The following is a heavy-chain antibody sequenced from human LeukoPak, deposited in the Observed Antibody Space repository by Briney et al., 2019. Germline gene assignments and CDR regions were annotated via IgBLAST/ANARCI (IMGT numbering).Heavy chain of an antibody. Sequence: GGSLRLSCASSGFTFSTYWMSWVRQAPGKGLEWVAKVKPDGSQKDYVDSVKGRFTISRDNAKNSLYLQMNSLRAENTAVYFCARLQGNYNTYDYWGQGTLVTVSS. J-gene: IGHJ4*02. CDR2: VKPDGSQK. D-gene: IGHD4-4*01. V-gene: IGHV3-7*01. CDR3: ARLQGNYNTYDY. CDR1: GFTFSTYW.